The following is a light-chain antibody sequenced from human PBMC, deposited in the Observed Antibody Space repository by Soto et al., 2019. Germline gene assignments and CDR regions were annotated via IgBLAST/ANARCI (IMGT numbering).Light chain of an antibody. CDR3: QSYDTSLSGVI. Sequence: QSVLTRTPSVSGALGQKITMSCTGSSSNIGAGYDVHWYQQFPGAAPRLLIYADNNRPSGVPDRFSASKSGTSASLAITGLQGEDEANYYCQSYDTSLSGVIFGAGTKLTVL. V-gene: IGLV1-40*01. J-gene: IGLJ2*01. CDR1: SSNIGAGYD. CDR2: ADN.